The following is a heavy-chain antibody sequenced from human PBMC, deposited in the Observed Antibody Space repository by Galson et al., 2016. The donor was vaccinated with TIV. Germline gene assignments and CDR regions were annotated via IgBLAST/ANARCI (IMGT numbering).Heavy chain of an antibody. J-gene: IGHJ2*01. CDR1: GYNFPIYW. CDR2: IYPDDSDT. CDR3: ARVSRREVTGWYFDL. V-gene: IGHV5-51*03. D-gene: IGHD2-21*02. Sequence: QSGAEVTKPGESLKISCKGSGYNFPIYWIGWVRQMPGKGLEWVGVIYPDDSDTRYSPTFQGQVIISADKSTTTAYLQWSSLEASDTAMYYCARVSRREVTGWYFDLWGRGTLVTVSS.